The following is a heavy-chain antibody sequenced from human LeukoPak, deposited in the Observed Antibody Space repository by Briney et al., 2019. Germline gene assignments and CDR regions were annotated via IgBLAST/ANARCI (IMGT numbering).Heavy chain of an antibody. CDR2: IYHSGST. CDR3: ARRPYSSSRAYYFDY. D-gene: IGHD6-6*01. CDR1: GGSISSGGYS. Sequence: SQTLSLTCAVSGGSISSGGYSWSWIRQPPGKGLEWIGYIYHSGSTYYNPSLKSRVTISVDRSKNQFSLKLSSVTAADTAVYYCARRPYSSSRAYYFDYWGQGTLVTVSS. V-gene: IGHV4-30-2*01. J-gene: IGHJ4*02.